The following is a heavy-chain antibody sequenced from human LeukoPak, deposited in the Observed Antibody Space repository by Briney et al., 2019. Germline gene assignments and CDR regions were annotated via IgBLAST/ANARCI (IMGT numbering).Heavy chain of an antibody. V-gene: IGHV3-20*04. CDR2: ISWNGDST. D-gene: IGHD2-2*01. CDR1: GFTFDDYG. J-gene: IGHJ4*02. CDR3: ARVGCSSTSCPADY. Sequence: PGGSLRLSCAASGFTFDDYGMSWVRQAPGKGLEWVSGISWNGDSTAYADSVKGRFTISRDSAKNSLYLQMNSLRAEDTALYYCARVGCSSTSCPADYWGQGTLVTVSS.